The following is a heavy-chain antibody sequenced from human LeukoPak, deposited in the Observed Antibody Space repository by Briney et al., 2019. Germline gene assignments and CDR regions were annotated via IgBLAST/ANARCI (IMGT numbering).Heavy chain of an antibody. V-gene: IGHV3-23*01. CDR1: GFTFSSYA. J-gene: IGHJ6*02. CDR3: AKGLPSHCSSTSCFAGRSLDV. D-gene: IGHD2-2*01. CDR2: LRDGGGYT. Sequence: HPGGSLRLSCAVSGFTFSSYAMSWVRQAPGKGLEWVSALRDGGGYTYHADSVKGRFTISRDNSKDTLYLQMNSLRAEDTAVYYCAKGLPSHCSSTSCFAGRSLDVWGQGTTVTVSS.